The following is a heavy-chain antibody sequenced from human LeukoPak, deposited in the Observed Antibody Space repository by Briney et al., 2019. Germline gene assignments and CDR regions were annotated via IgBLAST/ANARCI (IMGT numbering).Heavy chain of an antibody. Sequence: GGSLRLSCAASGFTFSSYAMSWVRQAPGKGLEWVSAISGSGGSIYYADSVKGRFTISRDNSKNTLYLQMNSLRAEDTAVYYCAKNHYARRYYFDYWGQGTLVTVSS. V-gene: IGHV3-23*01. D-gene: IGHD4-17*01. CDR1: GFTFSSYA. CDR3: AKNHYARRYYFDY. J-gene: IGHJ4*02. CDR2: ISGSGGSI.